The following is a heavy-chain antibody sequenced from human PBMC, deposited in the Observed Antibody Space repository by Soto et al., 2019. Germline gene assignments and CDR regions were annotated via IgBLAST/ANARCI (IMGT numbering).Heavy chain of an antibody. J-gene: IGHJ5*02. CDR2: INAGNGNT. CDR3: ARRITDYDHVVGRHRHNWCAP. D-gene: IGHD3-16*02. V-gene: IGHV1-3*05. Sequence: QVQLVQSGAEEKKPGASVKVSCKASGYTFTSYAMHWVRQAPGQRLEWMGWINAGNGNTKYSQKFQGRVTITRDTSASTAYMYLSSLRSEDTAVYYCARRITDYDHVVGRHRHNWCAPWGQGTLVTVSS. CDR1: GYTFTSYA.